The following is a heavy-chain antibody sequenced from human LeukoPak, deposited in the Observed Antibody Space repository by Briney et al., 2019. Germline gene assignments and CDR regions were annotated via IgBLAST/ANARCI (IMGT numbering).Heavy chain of an antibody. Sequence: GGTLRLSCAASGFTFSSYDMNWVRQAPGKGLEWVSVISGSGGSTYYADSVKGRFSISRDNSKNTLYLQMNSLRAEDTAVYYCAKPSGWYVAFDIWGQGTMVTVSS. CDR1: GFTFSSYD. V-gene: IGHV3-23*01. J-gene: IGHJ3*02. CDR3: AKPSGWYVAFDI. D-gene: IGHD6-19*01. CDR2: ISGSGGST.